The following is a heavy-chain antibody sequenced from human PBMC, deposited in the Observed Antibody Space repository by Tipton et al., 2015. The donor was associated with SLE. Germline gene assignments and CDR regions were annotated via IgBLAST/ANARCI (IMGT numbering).Heavy chain of an antibody. Sequence: TLSLTCTVSGYSITSGYYWGWIRQPPGKGLEWIGSMSQTGITYYNPSLKSRVTISVDTSRNQFSLKLSSVTAADTAVYYCARLTAITIFNNWFDPWGQGTLVTVPS. CDR2: MSQTGIT. CDR1: GYSITSGYY. CDR3: ARLTAITIFNNWFDP. J-gene: IGHJ5*02. V-gene: IGHV4-38-2*02. D-gene: IGHD3-9*01.